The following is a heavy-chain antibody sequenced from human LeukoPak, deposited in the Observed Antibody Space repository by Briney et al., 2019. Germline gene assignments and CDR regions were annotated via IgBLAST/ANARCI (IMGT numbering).Heavy chain of an antibody. CDR2: IIPIFGTA. J-gene: IGHJ5*02. CDR3: ARSVAVRGVIITNWFDP. V-gene: IGHV1-69*01. Sequence: ASVKVSCKASGYSFTSNVISWVRQAPGQGLEWMGGIIPIFGTANYAQKFQGRVTITADESTSTAYMELSSLRSEDTAVYYCARSVAVRGVIITNWFDPWGQGTLVTVSS. D-gene: IGHD3-10*01. CDR1: GYSFTSNV.